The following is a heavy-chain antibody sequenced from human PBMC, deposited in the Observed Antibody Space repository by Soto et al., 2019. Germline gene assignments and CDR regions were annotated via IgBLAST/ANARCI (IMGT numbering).Heavy chain of an antibody. CDR1: GYTFTSYG. V-gene: IGHV1-18*04. J-gene: IGHJ6*02. CDR3: ARDGEGLRFLEWLSSTRYYGMDV. CDR2: ISAYNGNT. D-gene: IGHD3-3*01. Sequence: ASVKVSCKASGYTFTSYGISWVRQAPGQGLEWMGWISAYNGNTNYAQKLQGRVTMTTDTSTSTAYMELRSLRSDDTAVYYCARDGEGLRFLEWLSSTRYYGMDVWGQGTTVTVYS.